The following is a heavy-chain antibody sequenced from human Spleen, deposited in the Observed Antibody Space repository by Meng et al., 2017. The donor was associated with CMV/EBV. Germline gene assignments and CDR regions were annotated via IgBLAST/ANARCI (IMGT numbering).Heavy chain of an antibody. CDR2: IHHSEST. J-gene: IGHJ4*02. D-gene: IGHD2-2*01. V-gene: IGHV4-39*02. Sequence: RWVRQTPGKGLEWTGTIHHSESTSYNASVKTRVPISVDTSMNHFSPKLTPVPSADKAVYYCARSPRGGCGGTSCYPERPCDYWAQGPLVTVSS. CDR3: ARSPRGGCGGTSCYPERPCDY.